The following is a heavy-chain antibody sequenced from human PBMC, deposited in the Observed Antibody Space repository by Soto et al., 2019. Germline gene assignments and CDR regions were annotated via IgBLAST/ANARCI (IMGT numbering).Heavy chain of an antibody. D-gene: IGHD3-16*01. CDR3: TRDIGGRWAY. CDR2: IDEYGNTI. Sequence: GGSLRLSCAASGFTFSSYWMHWVRQVPGKGLLWVSRIDEYGNTIDYADSVRGRFTISRDNARNTLYLEMNSLRAEDTALYYCTRDIGGRWAYWGPGTLVTVSS. J-gene: IGHJ4*02. V-gene: IGHV3-74*01. CDR1: GFTFSSYW.